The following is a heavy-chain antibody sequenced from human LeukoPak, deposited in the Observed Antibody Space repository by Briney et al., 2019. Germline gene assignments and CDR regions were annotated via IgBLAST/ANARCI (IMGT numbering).Heavy chain of an antibody. J-gene: IGHJ4*02. CDR1: GFTFDDYA. Sequence: GGSLRLSCAASGFTFDDYAMHWVRQAPGKGLEWVSGISWNSGSIGYADSVKGRFTISRDNAKNSLYLQMNSLRAEDTALYYCAKGLSFVVVPVSFDYWGQGTLVTVSS. CDR3: AKGLSFVVVPVSFDY. V-gene: IGHV3-9*01. D-gene: IGHD2-2*01. CDR2: ISWNSGSI.